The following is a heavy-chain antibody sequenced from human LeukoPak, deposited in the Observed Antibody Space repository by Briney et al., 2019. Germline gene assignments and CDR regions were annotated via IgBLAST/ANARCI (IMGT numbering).Heavy chain of an antibody. D-gene: IGHD5-12*01. CDR1: GYTFTSYY. CDR3: ARDRGGGYSGYDLNQRYYFDY. CDR2: INPSGGST. Sequence: EASVKVSCKASGYTFTSYYMHWVRQAPGQGLEWMGIINPSGGSTSYAQKFQGRVTMTRDTSTSTVYMELSSLRSEDTAVYYCARDRGGGYSGYDLNQRYYFDYWGQGTLVTVSS. V-gene: IGHV1-46*01. J-gene: IGHJ4*02.